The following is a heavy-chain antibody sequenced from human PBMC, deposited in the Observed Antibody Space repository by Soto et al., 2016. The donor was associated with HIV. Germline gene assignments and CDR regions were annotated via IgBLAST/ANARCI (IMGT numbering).Heavy chain of an antibody. Sequence: QVQLVQSGAEVKKPGASVKVSCKASGYTFTSYDINWVRQATGQGLEWMGWMNPNSGNTGYAQKFQGRVTITRNTSISTAYMELSSLRSEDTAVYYCARVEGRHITMVRGVIITGFDYWGQGNPGHRLL. CDR2: MNPNSGNT. D-gene: IGHD3-10*01. J-gene: IGHJ4*02. CDR3: ARVEGRHITMVRGVIITGFDY. V-gene: IGHV1-8*03. CDR1: GYTFTSYD.